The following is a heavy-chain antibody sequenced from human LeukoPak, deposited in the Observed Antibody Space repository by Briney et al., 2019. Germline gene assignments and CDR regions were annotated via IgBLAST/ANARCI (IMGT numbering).Heavy chain of an antibody. J-gene: IGHJ4*02. CDR1: GYTFTGYY. CDR3: ARGREVATVTTSLGDY. V-gene: IGHV1-2*02. Sequence: ASVKVSCKASGYTFTGYYMRWVRQAPGPGLEWMGWINPNSGGTNYAQNFQGRVTMTRDTSISTAYMELSRLSSDDTALYYCARGREVATVTTSLGDYWGQGTLVTASS. CDR2: INPNSGGT. D-gene: IGHD4-17*01.